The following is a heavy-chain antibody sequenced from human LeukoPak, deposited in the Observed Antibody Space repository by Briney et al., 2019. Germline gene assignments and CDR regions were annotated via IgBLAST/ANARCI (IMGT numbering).Heavy chain of an antibody. CDR3: ARSFGSGSNYNRKPPDY. Sequence: TGGSLRLSCAASGFTFSDYYMHWIRQAPGKGLEWISYISSSGGTTYDVDSVQGRFTISRDNAHNSLYLQMNNLRADDTAVYYCARSFGSGSNYNRKPPDYWGQGTLVTVSS. V-gene: IGHV3-11*01. J-gene: IGHJ4*02. D-gene: IGHD3-10*01. CDR1: GFTFSDYY. CDR2: ISSSGGTT.